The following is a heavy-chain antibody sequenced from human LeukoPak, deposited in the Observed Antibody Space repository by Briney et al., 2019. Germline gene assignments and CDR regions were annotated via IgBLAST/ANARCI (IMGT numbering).Heavy chain of an antibody. CDR3: ASSLVDCSGGSCYPPVGN. CDR1: GGSISSGSYY. J-gene: IGHJ4*02. CDR2: IYYSGST. D-gene: IGHD2-15*01. V-gene: IGHV4-39*01. Sequence: SETLSLTCTVSGGSISSGSYYWGWIRQPPGKGLEWIGSIYYSGSTYYNPSLKSRVTISVDTSKNQFSLKLSSVTAADTAVYYCASSLVDCSGGSCYPPVGNWGQGTLVTVSS.